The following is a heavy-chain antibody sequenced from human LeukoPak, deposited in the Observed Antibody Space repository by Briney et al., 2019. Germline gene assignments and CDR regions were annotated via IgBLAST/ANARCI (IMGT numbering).Heavy chain of an antibody. V-gene: IGHV4-39*01. Sequence: SETLSLTCTVSGGSISSSSYYWGWIRQPPGKGLEWIGSIVYSGSTYYYPSLKNRVTISVDTSKNQFSLKLSSVTAADTAVYYCARRRYYDSSGCFDYWGQGTLVTLSS. CDR2: IVYSGST. D-gene: IGHD3-22*01. J-gene: IGHJ4*02. CDR1: GGSISSSSYY. CDR3: ARRRYYDSSGCFDY.